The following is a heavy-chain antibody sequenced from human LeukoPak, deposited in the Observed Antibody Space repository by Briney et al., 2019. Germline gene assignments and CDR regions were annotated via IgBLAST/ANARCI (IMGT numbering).Heavy chain of an antibody. CDR2: IKQDGSEK. CDR3: ARIKVRQWLAYYFDY. Sequence: LPGGSLRLSCAASGFTFSSYRMSWVRQAPGKGLEWVANIKQDGSEKYYVDSVKGRFTISRDNAKNSLYLQMNSLRAEDTAVYYCARIKVRQWLAYYFDYWGQGTLVTVSS. D-gene: IGHD6-19*01. J-gene: IGHJ4*02. CDR1: GFTFSSYR. V-gene: IGHV3-7*01.